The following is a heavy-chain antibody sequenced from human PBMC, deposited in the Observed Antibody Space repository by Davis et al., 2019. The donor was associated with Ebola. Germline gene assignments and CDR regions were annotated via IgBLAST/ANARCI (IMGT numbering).Heavy chain of an antibody. CDR1: GFTFSSYS. V-gene: IGHV3-48*02. CDR2: ISSTGNTK. CDR3: VRGWGRTGMGV. Sequence: GESLKISCAASGFTFSSYSMNWVRQAPGKGLEWLSYISSTGNTKYNADSVKGRFIISRDNAKNSLYLQMNSLRDEDTAVYYCVRGWGRTGMGVWGQGTTVTVSS. D-gene: IGHD1-26*01. J-gene: IGHJ6*02.